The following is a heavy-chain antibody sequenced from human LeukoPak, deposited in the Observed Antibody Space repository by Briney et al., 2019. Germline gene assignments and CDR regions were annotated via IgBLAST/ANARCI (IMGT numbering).Heavy chain of an antibody. V-gene: IGHV4-59*01. CDR3: ARVAVVSRGLPFFDY. J-gene: IGHJ4*02. D-gene: IGHD3-22*01. CDR1: GGSISSYY. Sequence: PSETLSLTCTVSGGSISSYYWSWIRQPPGKGLEWIGYIDYGGSTDYNPSLKSRVTISVDTSKNQFSLKLNSVTAADTAVYYCARVAVVSRGLPFFDYWGQGTLVTVSS. CDR2: IDYGGST.